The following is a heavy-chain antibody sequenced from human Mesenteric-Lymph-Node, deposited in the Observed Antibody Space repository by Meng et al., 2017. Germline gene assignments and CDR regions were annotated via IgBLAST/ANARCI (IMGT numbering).Heavy chain of an antibody. CDR2: IYYSGST. V-gene: IGHV4-39*07. D-gene: IGHD3-3*01. CDR1: GGSISSSSYY. Sequence: GSLRLSCTVSGGSISSSSYYWGWIRQPPGKGLEWIGSIYYSGSTYYNPSLKSRVTISVDTSKNQFSLKLSSVTAADTAVYYCASGIPRITIFGVVRYYYYGMDVWGQGTTVTVSS. J-gene: IGHJ6*02. CDR3: ASGIPRITIFGVVRYYYYGMDV.